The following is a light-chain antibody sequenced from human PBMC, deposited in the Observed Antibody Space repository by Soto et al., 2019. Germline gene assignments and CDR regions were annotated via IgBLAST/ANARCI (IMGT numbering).Light chain of an antibody. V-gene: IGKV1-5*01. CDR1: PSISSW. J-gene: IGKJ4*01. CDR2: DAS. CDR3: QQYNSYALT. Sequence: DIQMTQSPSTLSASVGDRVTITCRARPSISSWLAWYQQKPGKAPKLLLYDASSLERGVPSRFSGSGSGTEFTLTISSLQPDDFATYYCQQYNSYALTFGGGTKVEIK.